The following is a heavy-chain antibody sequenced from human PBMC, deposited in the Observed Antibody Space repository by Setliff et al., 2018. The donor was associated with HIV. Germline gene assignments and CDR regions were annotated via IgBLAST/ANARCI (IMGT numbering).Heavy chain of an antibody. CDR2: IFYSGNT. D-gene: IGHD3-10*01. J-gene: IGHJ5*02. V-gene: IGHV4-39*07. CDR1: GDSMSSSSYY. Sequence: SETLSLTCTVSGDSMSSSSYYWGWSRQPPGKGLEWIGSIFYSGNTYYKPSLKSRVTISVDTSKNQFSLKVSSVTAADTAVYYCARVITMVWTTFDPWGQGTLVTVSS. CDR3: ARVITMVWTTFDP.